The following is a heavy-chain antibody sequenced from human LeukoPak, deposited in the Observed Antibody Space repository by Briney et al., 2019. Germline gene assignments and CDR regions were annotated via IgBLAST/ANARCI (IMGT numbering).Heavy chain of an antibody. CDR2: IKQDGSEK. V-gene: IGHV3-7*01. J-gene: IGHJ4*02. D-gene: IGHD2-2*01. Sequence: GGSLRLSCAASGFTFSSYWMSWVRQAPGKGLEWVANIKQDGSEKYYVDSVKGRFTISRDNTKNSLYLQMNSLRAEDTAVYYCARDFRQHCSSTSCYLSYWGQGTLVTVSS. CDR1: GFTFSSYW. CDR3: ARDFRQHCSSTSCYLSY.